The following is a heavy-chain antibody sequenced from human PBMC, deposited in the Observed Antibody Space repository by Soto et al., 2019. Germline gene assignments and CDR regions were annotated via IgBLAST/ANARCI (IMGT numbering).Heavy chain of an antibody. CDR1: GFTFDDYA. V-gene: IGHV3-9*01. Sequence: SLRLSCAASGFTFDDYAMHWVRQAPGKGLEWVSGISWNSGSIGYADSVKGRFTISRDNAKNSLYLQMNSLRAEDTALYYCAKDLHSSGWYPHDAFDIWGQGTMVTVSS. CDR2: ISWNSGSI. CDR3: AKDLHSSGWYPHDAFDI. D-gene: IGHD6-19*01. J-gene: IGHJ3*02.